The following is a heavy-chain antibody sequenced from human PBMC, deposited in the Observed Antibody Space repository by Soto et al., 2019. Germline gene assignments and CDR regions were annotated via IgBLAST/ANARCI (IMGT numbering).Heavy chain of an antibody. J-gene: IGHJ4*02. CDR1: GFTFTDYA. CDR2: ISGIGGST. Sequence: EVQLLESGGGLVQPGGSLRLSCAASGFTFTDYALSWVRQAPGKGLEWVATISGIGGSTYLADSVKGRLSISRDNSKNTVSLLMNSLRAEDTAVYFCARGSSGYISSWYYFDYWGRETLVTVSS. CDR3: ARGSSGYISSWYYFDY. D-gene: IGHD6-13*01. V-gene: IGHV3-23*01.